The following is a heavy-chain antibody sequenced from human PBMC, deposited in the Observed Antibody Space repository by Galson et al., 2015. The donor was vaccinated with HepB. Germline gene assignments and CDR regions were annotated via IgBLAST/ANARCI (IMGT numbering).Heavy chain of an antibody. V-gene: IGHV1-69*13. Sequence: SVKVSCKASGATFSSYTIHWVRQAPGQGLEWMGGIIPLFGTARFAQKFQGRVTITADEFTSTAYMELSSLRSDDTAVYYCATFTYKYDSSSSEPLYYYYGMDVWGQGTTVTVSS. CDR3: ATFTYKYDSSSSEPLYYYYGMDV. CDR2: IIPLFGTA. CDR1: GATFSSYT. D-gene: IGHD3-22*01. J-gene: IGHJ6*02.